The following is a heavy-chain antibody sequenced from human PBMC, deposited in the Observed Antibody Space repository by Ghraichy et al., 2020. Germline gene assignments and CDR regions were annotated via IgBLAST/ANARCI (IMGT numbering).Heavy chain of an antibody. CDR2: IRNSGST. D-gene: IGHD3-16*01. CDR1: GGSISSYH. CDR3: AGWGGGHSAIDY. Sequence: SETLSLTCTVSGGSISSYHWSWIRQPPGKGLEWIGYIRNSGSTSYNPSLKSRVTISVDTSKSQFSLNLRSVTAAATAVYYCAGWGGGHSAIDYCGQGTQVTVSP. V-gene: IGHV4-59*01. J-gene: IGHJ4*02.